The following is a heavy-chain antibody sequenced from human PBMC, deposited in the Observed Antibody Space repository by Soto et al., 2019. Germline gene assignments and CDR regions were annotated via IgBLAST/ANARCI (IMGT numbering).Heavy chain of an antibody. D-gene: IGHD3-3*01. CDR2: SSVSCGST. Sequence: GGSLRLSCAASGFTFSSYAMSWGRHGPGKGLELVSASSVSCGSTYYADSVKGRLTTSTDNTKNTQYLQMNSLRAEDPAVYYCAKVEYRHRYYDFWTGYWHFDYWGQGTLVTVSS. CDR1: GFTFSSYA. V-gene: IGHV3-23*01. J-gene: IGHJ4*02. CDR3: AKVEYRHRYYDFWTGYWHFDY.